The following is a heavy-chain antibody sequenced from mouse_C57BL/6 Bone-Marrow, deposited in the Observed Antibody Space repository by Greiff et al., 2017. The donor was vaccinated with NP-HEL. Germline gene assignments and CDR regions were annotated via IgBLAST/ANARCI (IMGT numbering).Heavy chain of an antibody. CDR2: IDPETGGT. V-gene: IGHV1-15*01. CDR3: TREGGQLRLTDY. J-gene: IGHJ2*01. D-gene: IGHD3-2*02. Sequence: QVQLKQSGAELVRPGASVTLSCKASGYTFTDYEMHWVKQTPVHGLEWIGAIDPETGGTAYNQKFKGKAILTADKSSSTAYMELRSLTSEDSAVYYCTREGGQLRLTDYWGQGTTLTVSS. CDR1: GYTFTDYE.